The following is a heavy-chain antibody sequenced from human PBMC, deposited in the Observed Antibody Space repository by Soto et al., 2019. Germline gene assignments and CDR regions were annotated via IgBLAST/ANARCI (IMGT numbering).Heavy chain of an antibody. J-gene: IGHJ6*02. CDR3: ARVESYGSSCHGYYAMDV. CDR2: IIPILGIA. CDR1: GGTFSSYT. Sequence: ASVKVSCKASGGTFSSYTISWVRQAPGQGLEWMGRIIPILGIANYAQKFQGRVTITADKSTSTAYMELSSLRSEDTAVYYCARVESYGSSCHGYYAMDVWGQGITVTVSS. V-gene: IGHV1-69*02. D-gene: IGHD2-2*01.